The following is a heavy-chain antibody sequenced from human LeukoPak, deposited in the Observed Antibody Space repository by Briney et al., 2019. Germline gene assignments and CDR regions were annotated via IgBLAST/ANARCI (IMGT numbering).Heavy chain of an antibody. CDR2: IYHSGSA. J-gene: IGHJ3*02. CDR1: GYSISSGYY. Sequence: PSETLSLTCAVSGYSISSGYYWGWIRQPPGKGLEWIGSIYHSGSAYYNPSLKSRVTISVDTSKNQFSLKLSSVTAADTAEYYCARQGLYYYDSSGPDAFDIWGQGTMVTVSS. CDR3: ARQGLYYYDSSGPDAFDI. V-gene: IGHV4-38-2*01. D-gene: IGHD3-22*01.